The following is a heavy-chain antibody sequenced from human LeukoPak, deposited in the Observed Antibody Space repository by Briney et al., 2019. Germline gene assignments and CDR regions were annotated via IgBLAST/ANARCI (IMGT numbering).Heavy chain of an antibody. D-gene: IGHD6-19*01. Sequence: SVTVSCNASARTFSSYAIRWVRQAPGQGLEWIGWILPIFGTANYAQKFQGRVTITTDESTSTAYMELSSLRSEDTAVYYWASMEAVAGYYYYYYMDVWGKGTTVTVSS. CDR2: ILPIFGTA. CDR1: ARTFSSYA. V-gene: IGHV1-69*05. J-gene: IGHJ6*03. CDR3: ASMEAVAGYYYYYYMDV.